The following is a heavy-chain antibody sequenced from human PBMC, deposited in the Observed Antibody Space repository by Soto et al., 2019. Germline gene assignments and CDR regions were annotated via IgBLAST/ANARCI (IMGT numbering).Heavy chain of an antibody. V-gene: IGHV4-4*02. Sequence: SETLSLTCAVSGGSISSSNWWSWVRQPPGKGLEWIGEIYHSGSTNYNPSLKSRVTISVDKSKNQFSLKLSSVTAADTAVYYCARDRHGDYANWFDPWGQGTLVTVSS. CDR3: ARDRHGDYANWFDP. CDR2: IYHSGST. J-gene: IGHJ5*02. CDR1: GGSISSSNW. D-gene: IGHD4-17*01.